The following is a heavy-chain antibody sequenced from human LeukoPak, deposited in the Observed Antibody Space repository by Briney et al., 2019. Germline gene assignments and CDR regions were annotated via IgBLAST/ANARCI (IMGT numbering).Heavy chain of an antibody. CDR2: IYTSGST. CDR3: ARYRAMATASNPSWFHP. Sequence: PSQTLSLTCTLCCGSLREVRYYWRGTRQPAGKGLEWIGRIYTSGSTNYNPSLKSRVTISLDTSKNQFSLKLRSVTAADTAVYYCARYRAMATASNPSWFHPGGQGTLVTVSS. J-gene: IGHJ5*02. CDR1: CGSLREVRYY. D-gene: IGHD5-24*01. V-gene: IGHV4-61*02.